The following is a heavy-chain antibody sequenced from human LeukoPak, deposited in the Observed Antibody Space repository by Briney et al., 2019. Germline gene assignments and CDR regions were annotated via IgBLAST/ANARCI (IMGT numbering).Heavy chain of an antibody. V-gene: IGHV4-38-2*01. CDR3: ARQPYSGSYGYYFDY. J-gene: IGHJ4*02. Sequence: SETLSLTCAVSGYSISSGYYWGWIRQPPGKGLEWIGSIYHSGSTYYNPSLKSRGTISVDTSKNQFSLKLSSVTAADTAVYYCARQPYSGSYGYYFDYWGQGTLVTVSS. CDR1: GYSISSGYY. D-gene: IGHD1-26*01. CDR2: IYHSGST.